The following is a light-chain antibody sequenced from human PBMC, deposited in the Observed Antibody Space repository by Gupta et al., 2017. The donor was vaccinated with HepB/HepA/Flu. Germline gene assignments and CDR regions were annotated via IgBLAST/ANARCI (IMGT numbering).Light chain of an antibody. J-gene: IGLJ3*02. Sequence: SVLTQPPSASGIPGQRVTISCSGSTSNIGSNTVNWYRQVPGTAPKFLIFANDQRPSGVPDRFSGSKSGTSGSLAISGLQSDDEGDYYCASWDDSVRGLLFGGGTKLTVL. CDR2: AND. CDR1: TSNIGSNT. CDR3: ASWDDSVRGLL. V-gene: IGLV1-44*01.